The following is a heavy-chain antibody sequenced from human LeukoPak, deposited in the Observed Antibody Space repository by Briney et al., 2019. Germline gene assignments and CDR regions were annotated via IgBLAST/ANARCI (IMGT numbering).Heavy chain of an antibody. J-gene: IGHJ5*02. CDR1: GFTFSNYW. Sequence: GGSLRLSCAASGFTFSNYWMHWVRQAPGKGLEWVSRINERATIISYADSVKGRFTISRDNSKNTLYLQMNSLRAEDTAVYYCAKTAPAAIYWFDPWGQGTLVTVSS. D-gene: IGHD2-2*02. CDR3: AKTAPAAIYWFDP. V-gene: IGHV3-74*01. CDR2: INERATII.